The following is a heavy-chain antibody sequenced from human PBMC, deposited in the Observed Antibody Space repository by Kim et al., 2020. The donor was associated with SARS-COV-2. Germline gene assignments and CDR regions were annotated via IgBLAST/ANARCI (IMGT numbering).Heavy chain of an antibody. J-gene: IGHJ5*02. CDR3: ARDRSVAGTAWFDP. D-gene: IGHD6-19*01. Sequence: ADSVKERFTISRDNDKNAVYLQMNSLRDEDTAVYYCARDRSVAGTAWFDPWGQGTLVTVSS. V-gene: IGHV3-48*02.